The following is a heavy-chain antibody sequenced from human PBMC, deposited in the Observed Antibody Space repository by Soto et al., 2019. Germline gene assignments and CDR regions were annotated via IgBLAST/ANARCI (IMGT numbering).Heavy chain of an antibody. CDR3: ARDSFGRIAARRGNWFDP. CDR1: GNSVSSNSAA. J-gene: IGHJ5*02. Sequence: QTLSLTCSISGNSVSSNSAAWNWIRQSPSRGLEWLGRTYYRSKWYNDYAVSVKSRITINPDTSKNQFSLQLNSVTPEDTAVYYCARDSFGRIAARRGNWFDPWGQGTLVTVSS. V-gene: IGHV6-1*01. CDR2: TYYRSKWYN. D-gene: IGHD6-6*01.